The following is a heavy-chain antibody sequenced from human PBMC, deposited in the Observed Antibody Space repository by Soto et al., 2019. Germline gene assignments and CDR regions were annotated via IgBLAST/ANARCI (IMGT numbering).Heavy chain of an antibody. CDR3: ARGLKLRFLEWSPLYY. D-gene: IGHD3-3*01. CDR1: GFTFSSYE. CDR2: ISSSGSTI. Sequence: GGSLRLSCAASGFTFSSYEMNWVRQAPGKGLEWVSYISSSGSTIYYADSVKGRFTISRDNAKNSLYLQMNSLRAEDTAVYYCARGLKLRFLEWSPLYYCGQGALVTVSS. V-gene: IGHV3-48*03. J-gene: IGHJ4*02.